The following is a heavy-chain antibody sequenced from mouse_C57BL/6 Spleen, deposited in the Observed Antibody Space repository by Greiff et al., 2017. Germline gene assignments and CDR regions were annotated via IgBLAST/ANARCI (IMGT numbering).Heavy chain of an antibody. CDR3: AITTEGFAY. J-gene: IGHJ3*01. CDR1: GFSLTSYG. Sequence: VKVVESGPGLVAPSQSLSISCTVSGFSLTSYGVDWVRQPPGKGLGWLGVIWGGGSTNYNSALMSRLSISKDNSKSQVFLKMNSLQTDDTAMYYCAITTEGFAYWGQGTLVTVSA. CDR2: IWGGGST. V-gene: IGHV2-9*01. D-gene: IGHD1-1*01.